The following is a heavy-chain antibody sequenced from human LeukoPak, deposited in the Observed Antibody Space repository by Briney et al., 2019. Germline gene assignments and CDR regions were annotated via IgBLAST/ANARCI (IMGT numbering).Heavy chain of an antibody. CDR3: AHRSLWSGYSQYYFDY. CDR2: IYWNDDK. CDR1: GFSLSTSGVG. V-gene: IGHV2-5*01. D-gene: IGHD3-3*01. Sequence: SGPTLVNPTQTFTLTCTFSGFSLSTSGVGVGWIRQPPGKALEWLALIYWNDDKRYSPSLKSRLTITKDTSKNQVVLTMTNMDPVDTATYYCAHRSLWSGYSQYYFDYWGQGTLVTVSS. J-gene: IGHJ4*02.